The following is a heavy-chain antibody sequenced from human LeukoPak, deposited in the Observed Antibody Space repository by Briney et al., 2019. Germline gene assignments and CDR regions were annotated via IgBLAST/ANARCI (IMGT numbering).Heavy chain of an antibody. CDR2: MNPDSGDT. D-gene: IGHD2-21*01. J-gene: IGHJ4*02. CDR3: ARGSVAMLF. Sequence: ASVKVSCKASGYTFTNYDINWVRQAAGQGLEWMGWMNPDSGDTDYAQKLQGRVTMTRDTSISTAYMELSSLGSEDTAIYYCARGSVAMLFWGQGTPVTVSS. CDR1: GYTFTNYD. V-gene: IGHV1-8*01.